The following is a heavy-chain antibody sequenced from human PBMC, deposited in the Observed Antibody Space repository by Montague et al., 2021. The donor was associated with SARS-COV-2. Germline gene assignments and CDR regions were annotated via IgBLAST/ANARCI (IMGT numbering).Heavy chain of an antibody. CDR2: VHYTGST. CDR3: ARAKNICFIANCVNYFDL. V-gene: IGHV4-59*12. CDR1: GDSISSYY. D-gene: IGHD1-1*01. Sequence: SETLSLTCEVSGDSISSYYWSWIRQSPGKGLEWIGYVHYTGSTKYNPSLKTRVTLSLDTPKNHFSLRLNPVTAADTAVYYCARAKNICFIANCVNYFDLWGLGALVSVSS. J-gene: IGHJ4*02.